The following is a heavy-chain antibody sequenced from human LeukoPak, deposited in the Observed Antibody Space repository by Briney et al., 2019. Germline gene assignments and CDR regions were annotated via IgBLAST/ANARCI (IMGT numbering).Heavy chain of an antibody. CDR1: GFTFSSYE. V-gene: IGHV3-48*03. CDR2: ISSSGSTI. CDR3: ARDFYPPGYYDSSGYPTNRFDY. J-gene: IGHJ4*02. Sequence: PGGSLRLSCAASGFTFSSYEMNWVRQAPGKGLEWVSYISSSGSTIYYADSVKGRFTISRDNAKNSLYLQMNSLRAEDTAVYYCARDFYPPGYYDSSGYPTNRFDYWGQGTLVTVSS. D-gene: IGHD3-22*01.